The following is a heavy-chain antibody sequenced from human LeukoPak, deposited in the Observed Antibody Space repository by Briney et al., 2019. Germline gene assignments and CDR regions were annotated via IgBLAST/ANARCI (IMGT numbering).Heavy chain of an antibody. Sequence: ASVKVSCKASGYTFSNYDISWVRQAPGQGLEWMGWISAYNGNTNYAQKLQGRVTMTTDTSTSTAYMELRSLRSDDTAVYYCARASITIFGVVISGAFDIWGQGTMVTVSS. V-gene: IGHV1-18*01. CDR2: ISAYNGNT. CDR1: GYTFSNYD. D-gene: IGHD3-3*01. J-gene: IGHJ3*02. CDR3: ARASITIFGVVISGAFDI.